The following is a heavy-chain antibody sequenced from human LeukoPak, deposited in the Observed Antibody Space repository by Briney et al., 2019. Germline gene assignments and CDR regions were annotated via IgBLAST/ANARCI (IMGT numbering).Heavy chain of an antibody. J-gene: IGHJ4*02. V-gene: IGHV4-4*07. CDR2: LYISGST. Sequence: SETLSLTCTVSGASITSYYYNWIRLTAGRGLEWIGRLYISGSTDYNPSLKSRVTISVDTSRNQFSLKMNSVTAADTAVYFCARDLSGSLYFDFWGPGVLVTVPS. D-gene: IGHD3-10*01. CDR3: ARDLSGSLYFDF. CDR1: GASITSYY.